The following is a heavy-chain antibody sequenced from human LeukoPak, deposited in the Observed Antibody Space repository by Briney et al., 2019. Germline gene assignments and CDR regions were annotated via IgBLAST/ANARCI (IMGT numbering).Heavy chain of an antibody. CDR3: AVRTGAVAVYYYYMDV. CDR1: GDSISSGSHY. CDR2: IFHSGST. J-gene: IGHJ6*03. D-gene: IGHD6-19*01. Sequence: SEALSLTCTVSGDSISSGSHYWGWIRQPPGKGLEWIGNIFHSGSTNYNSSLKSRVTISVDKSKNEFSLKLSSVTAADTAVYYCAVRTGAVAVYYYYMDVWGKGTTVTVSS. V-gene: IGHV4-39*07.